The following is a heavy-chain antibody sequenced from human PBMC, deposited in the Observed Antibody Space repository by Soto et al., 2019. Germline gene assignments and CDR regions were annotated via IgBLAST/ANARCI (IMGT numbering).Heavy chain of an antibody. CDR2: IYYSGST. D-gene: IGHD5-18*01. V-gene: IGHV4-59*01. CDR1: GGSISSYY. CDR3: ARVRGYSYGYGSFDY. J-gene: IGHJ4*02. Sequence: QVQLQESGPGLVKPSGTLSLTCTVSGGSISSYYWSWIRQPPGKGLEWIGYIYYSGSTNYNPSLKSRVTISVDTSKNQFSLKLSSVTAADTAVYYCARVRGYSYGYGSFDYWGQGTLVTVSS.